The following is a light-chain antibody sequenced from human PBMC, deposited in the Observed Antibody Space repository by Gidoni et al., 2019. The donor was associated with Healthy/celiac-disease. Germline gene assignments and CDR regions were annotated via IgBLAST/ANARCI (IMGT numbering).Light chain of an antibody. J-gene: IGLJ1*01. Sequence: SYELTQPPSVSVSPGQTASLTCSGDKLGDKYACWYQQKPGQSPVLVISQDSKRPSGIPERFSGSNSGNTATLTISGTQAMDEADYYCQAWDSSTLYVFGTGTKVTVL. CDR2: QDS. CDR3: QAWDSSTLYV. V-gene: IGLV3-1*01. CDR1: KLGDKY.